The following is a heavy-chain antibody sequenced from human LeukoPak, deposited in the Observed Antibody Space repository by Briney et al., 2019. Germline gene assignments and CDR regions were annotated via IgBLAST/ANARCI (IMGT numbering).Heavy chain of an antibody. CDR1: GGSFSGYY. CDR2: LNHSGST. Sequence: PSETLSLTCAVYGGSFSGYYWSWIRQPPGKGLEWIGELNHSGSTNYNPSLKSRVTISVDTSKNQFSLKLSSVTAADTAVYYCASTPFNYDYIWGSYRYRRAFDIWGQGTMVTVSS. V-gene: IGHV4-34*01. J-gene: IGHJ3*02. D-gene: IGHD3-16*02. CDR3: ASTPFNYDYIWGSYRYRRAFDI.